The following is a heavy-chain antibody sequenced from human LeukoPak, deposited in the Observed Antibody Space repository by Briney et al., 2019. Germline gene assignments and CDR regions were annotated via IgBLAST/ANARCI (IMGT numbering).Heavy chain of an antibody. CDR3: ARASDYGDYFSSMDV. D-gene: IGHD4-17*01. CDR2: ISSGTTYI. CDR1: GFTFSSYS. V-gene: IGHV3-21*01. J-gene: IGHJ6*02. Sequence: GGSLRLSCATSGFTFSSYSMNWIRQAPGKGLEWVSSISSGTTYIYYADSLKGRFTISRDNAKSSLYLQMNSLRAEDTAAYYCARASDYGDYFSSMDVWGQGTTVTVSS.